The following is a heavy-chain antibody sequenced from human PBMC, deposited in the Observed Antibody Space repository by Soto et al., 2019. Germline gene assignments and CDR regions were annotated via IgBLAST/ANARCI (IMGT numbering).Heavy chain of an antibody. CDR1: GGSSSSGHYY. Sequence: LSLPSPVSGGSSSSGHYYWTSIRQPPGKGLGWIGSIYYSGSTSYNPSLKSRVTISVDTSKNLFTLELTSVTAADTAVYYCTRAQLCLRDGGIDSWGQGTPVPVAS. CDR3: TRAQLCLRDGGIDS. CDR2: IYYSGST. D-gene: IGHD2-2*01. J-gene: IGHJ4*02. V-gene: IGHV4-30-4*01.